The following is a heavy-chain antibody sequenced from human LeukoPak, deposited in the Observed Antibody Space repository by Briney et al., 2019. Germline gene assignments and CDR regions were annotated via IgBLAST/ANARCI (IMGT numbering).Heavy chain of an antibody. CDR2: ISGSGGST. V-gene: IGHV3-23*01. D-gene: IGHD3-10*01. CDR1: GFTFSSYC. CDR3: AKGGRGFGELLVY. Sequence: PGGSLTLTCAASGFTFSSYCMHWVRQAPGKGREGVSAISGSGGSTYYADSVKGRFTISRDNSKNTLYLQMNSLTAEDTAVYYCAKGGRGFGELLVYWGQGTLVTVSS. J-gene: IGHJ4*02.